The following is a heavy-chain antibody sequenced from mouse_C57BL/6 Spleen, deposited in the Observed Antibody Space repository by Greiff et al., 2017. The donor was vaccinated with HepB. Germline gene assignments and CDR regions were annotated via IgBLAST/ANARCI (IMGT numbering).Heavy chain of an antibody. CDR1: GYTFTDYY. CDR2: INPYNGGT. J-gene: IGHJ2*01. Sequence: VQLQQSGPVLVKPGASVKMSCKASGYTFTDYYMNWVKQSHGKSLEWIGVINPYNGGTSYNQKFKGKATLTVDKSSSTAYMELNSLTSEDSAVYYCARRWDYYGSSFDYWGQGTTLTVSS. D-gene: IGHD1-1*01. CDR3: ARRWDYYGSSFDY. V-gene: IGHV1-19*01.